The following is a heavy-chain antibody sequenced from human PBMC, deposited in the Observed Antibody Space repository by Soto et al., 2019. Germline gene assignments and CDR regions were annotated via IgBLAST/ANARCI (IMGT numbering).Heavy chain of an antibody. V-gene: IGHV3-11*05. CDR1: GFTFSGYY. CDR2: ISSSSSDT. J-gene: IGHJ4*02. Sequence: QVQLVESGGGLVKPGGSLRLSCAASGFTFSGYYMSWLRQAPGKGLEWISYISSSSSDTNNEDSVKGRFTISRDNAKNSLLLKMNRLRAEDTDVYSCARELRGYDYGAYWGQGTLVTVSS. CDR3: ARELRGYDYGAY. D-gene: IGHD3-10*01.